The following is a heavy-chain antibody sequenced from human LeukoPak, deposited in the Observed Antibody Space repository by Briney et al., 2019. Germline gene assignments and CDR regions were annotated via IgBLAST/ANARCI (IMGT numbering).Heavy chain of an antibody. CDR3: ARGRYYYDSSGYHRGGDFDY. J-gene: IGHJ4*02. D-gene: IGHD3-22*01. CDR1: GYTFTSYD. CDR2: MNPMIPNSGNT. Sequence: ASVKVSCKASGYTFTSYDINWVRQAPGQGLQWMGWMNPMIPNSGNTGYAQKFQGRITMTRNTSICTAYMELSSLRSEDTAVYYCARGRYYYDSSGYHRGGDFDYWGQGTLVTVSS. V-gene: IGHV1-8*01.